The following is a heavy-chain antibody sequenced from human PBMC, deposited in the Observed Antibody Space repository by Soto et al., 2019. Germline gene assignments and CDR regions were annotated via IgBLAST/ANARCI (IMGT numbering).Heavy chain of an antibody. CDR3: ARESEDLTSNFDY. CDR2: ISSTTNYI. V-gene: IGHV3-21*01. Sequence: GSLRLSCAASGFTFTRYSMNWVRQAPGKGLEWVSSISSTTNYIYYADSMKGRFTVSRDNAKNSVYLEMNSLSAEDTALYYCARESEDLTSNFDYWGQGTLVT. J-gene: IGHJ4*02. CDR1: GFTFTRYS.